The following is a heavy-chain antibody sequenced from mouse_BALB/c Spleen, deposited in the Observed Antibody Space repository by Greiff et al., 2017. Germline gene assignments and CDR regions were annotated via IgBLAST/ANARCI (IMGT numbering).Heavy chain of an antibody. CDR2: IYPYNGGT. CDR1: GYTFTDYN. J-gene: IGHJ4*01. Sequence: EVQLQQSGPELVKPGASVKISCKASGYTFTDYNMHWVKQSHGKSLEWIGYIYPYNGGTGYNQKFKSKATLTVDNSSSTAYMELRSLTSEDSAVYYGARGGLYYDDEDAMDYWGQGTSVTVSS. V-gene: IGHV1S29*02. CDR3: ARGGLYYDDEDAMDY. D-gene: IGHD2-4*01.